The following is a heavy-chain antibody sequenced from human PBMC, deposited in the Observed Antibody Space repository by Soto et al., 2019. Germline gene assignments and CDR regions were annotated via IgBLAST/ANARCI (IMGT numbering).Heavy chain of an antibody. J-gene: IGHJ4*02. CDR1: GYTFTSYA. D-gene: IGHD3-3*01. Sequence: QVQLVQSGAEVKKPGASVKVSCKASGYTFTSYAMHWVRQAPGQRLEWMGWINAGNGNTKYSQKFQGRVTITRDTSASTAYMELSSLRSEDTAVYYCARAAGYDFLSGYYAHWGQGTLVTVSS. CDR3: ARAAGYDFLSGYYAH. V-gene: IGHV1-3*01. CDR2: INAGNGNT.